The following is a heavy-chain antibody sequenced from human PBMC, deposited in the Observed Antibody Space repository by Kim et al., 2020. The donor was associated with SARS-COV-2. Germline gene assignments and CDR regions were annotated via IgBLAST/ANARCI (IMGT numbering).Heavy chain of an antibody. CDR2: IIPILGIA. Sequence: SVKVSCKASGGTFSSYAISWVRQAPGQGLEWMGRIIPILGIANYAQKFQGRVTITADKSTSTAYMELSSLRSEDTAVYYCASMVRGDPYYYYYGMDVWG. D-gene: IGHD3-10*01. V-gene: IGHV1-69*04. CDR3: ASMVRGDPYYYYYGMDV. J-gene: IGHJ6*02. CDR1: GGTFSSYA.